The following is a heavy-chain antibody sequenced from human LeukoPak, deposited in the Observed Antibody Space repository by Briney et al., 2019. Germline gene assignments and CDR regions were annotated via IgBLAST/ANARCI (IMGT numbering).Heavy chain of an antibody. Sequence: GGSLRLSCAASGFTFSSYAMSWVRQAPGKGLEWVSAISGSGGSTYYADSVKGRFTISRDNSKNTLYLQMNSLRAEDTAVYYXXXXXXXXXXXXGYYLLYYYGMDVWGQGTTVTVSS. J-gene: IGHJ6*02. V-gene: IGHV3-23*01. CDR2: ISGSGGST. D-gene: IGHD3-3*01. CDR1: GFTFSSYA. CDR3: XXXXXXXXXXXGYYLLYYYGMDV.